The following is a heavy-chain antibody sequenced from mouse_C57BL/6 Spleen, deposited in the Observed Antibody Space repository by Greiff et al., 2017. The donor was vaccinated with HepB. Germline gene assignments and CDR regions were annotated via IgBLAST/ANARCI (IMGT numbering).Heavy chain of an antibody. Sequence: VQLQQSGPELVKPGASVKISCKASGYTFTDYYMNWVKQSHGKSLEWIGDINPNNGGTSYNQKFKGKATLTVDKSSSTAYMELRSLTSEDSAVYYCASLGYYGSSFDYWGQGTTLTVSS. D-gene: IGHD1-1*01. CDR3: ASLGYYGSSFDY. CDR2: INPNNGGT. CDR1: GYTFTDYY. V-gene: IGHV1-26*01. J-gene: IGHJ2*01.